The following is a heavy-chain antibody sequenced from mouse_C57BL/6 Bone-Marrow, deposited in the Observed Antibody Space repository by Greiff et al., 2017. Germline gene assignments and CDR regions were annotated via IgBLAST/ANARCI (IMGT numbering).Heavy chain of an antibody. V-gene: IGHV1-81*01. Sequence: QVHVKQSGAELARPGASVKLSCKASGYTFTSYGISWVKQRTGQGLEWIGEIYPRSGNTYYNEKFKGKATLTADKSSSTAYMELRSLTSEDSAVYFCARWITTVVATHYYYAMDYWGQGTSVTVSS. J-gene: IGHJ4*01. D-gene: IGHD1-1*01. CDR3: ARWITTVVATHYYYAMDY. CDR2: IYPRSGNT. CDR1: GYTFTSYG.